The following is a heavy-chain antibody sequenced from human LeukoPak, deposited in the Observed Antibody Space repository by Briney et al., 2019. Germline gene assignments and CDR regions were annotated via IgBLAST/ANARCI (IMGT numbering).Heavy chain of an antibody. J-gene: IGHJ4*02. CDR1: GFTFDDYA. CDR2: ISWNSGSI. CDR3: AKDMTAALEVSYFDY. D-gene: IGHD5-18*01. V-gene: IGHV3-9*01. Sequence: GRSLRLSCAASGFTFDDYAMHWVRQAPGKGLEWVSGISWNSGSIGYADSVKGRFTISRDNAKNSLYLQMNSLRAEDTALYYCAKDMTAALEVSYFDYWGQGTLVTVSP.